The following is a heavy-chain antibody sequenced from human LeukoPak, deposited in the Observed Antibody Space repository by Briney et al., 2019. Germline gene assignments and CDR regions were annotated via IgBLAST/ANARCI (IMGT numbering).Heavy chain of an antibody. J-gene: IGHJ5*02. Sequence: GGSLRLSCAASGFTFSAYAMNWVRQAPGKGLEWVSVIYSGGSTYYADSVKGRFTISRDNSKNTLYLQMNSLRAEDTAVYYCARDTMVRGVPGGGFDPWGQGTLVTVSS. CDR1: GFTFSAYA. D-gene: IGHD3-10*01. CDR3: ARDTMVRGVPGGGFDP. CDR2: IYSGGST. V-gene: IGHV3-53*01.